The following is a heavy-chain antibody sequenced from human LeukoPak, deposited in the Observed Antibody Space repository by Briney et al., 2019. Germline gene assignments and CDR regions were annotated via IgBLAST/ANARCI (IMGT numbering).Heavy chain of an antibody. J-gene: IGHJ4*02. CDR2: VKRKTDGRTT. D-gene: IGHD6-19*01. CDR1: GVTFSNAW. Sequence: NAGGSLRLSCAASGVTFSNAWMTWVRQAPGRGLEWVGRVKRKTDGRTTDYAAAVKCRFTIERDDKKNRMYLQMNSLKPEDTAVYYCTTERGDSSRWYDYWGQGTLVTVSS. CDR3: TTERGDSSRWYDY. V-gene: IGHV3-15*01.